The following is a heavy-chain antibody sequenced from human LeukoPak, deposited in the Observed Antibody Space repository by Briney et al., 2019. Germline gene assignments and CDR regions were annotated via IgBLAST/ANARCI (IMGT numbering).Heavy chain of an antibody. CDR3: ARDLRWLIANYYFDY. CDR2: INPNSGGT. Sequence: ASVKVSCKASGYTFTGYYMHWVRQAPGQGLEWMGLINPNSGGTNYAQKFQGRVTMTRDTSISTAYMELRTLRSDDTAVYYCARDLRWLIANYYFDYWGQGTLVTVSS. J-gene: IGHJ4*02. CDR1: GYTFTGYY. V-gene: IGHV1-2*02. D-gene: IGHD6-19*01.